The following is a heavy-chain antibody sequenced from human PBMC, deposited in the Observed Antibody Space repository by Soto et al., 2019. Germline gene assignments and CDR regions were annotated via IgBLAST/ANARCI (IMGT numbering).Heavy chain of an antibody. Sequence: QVQLQESGPGLVKPSETLSLTCTVSGGSVSSGSYYWSWIRQPPGKGLEWIGYIYYSGSTNYNPSLKSRVTISVDTSKNQFSLKLSSVTAADTAVYYCARARYSYGYPTWFDPWGQGTLVTVSS. CDR2: IYYSGST. CDR1: GGSVSSGSYY. D-gene: IGHD5-18*01. V-gene: IGHV4-61*01. CDR3: ARARYSYGYPTWFDP. J-gene: IGHJ5*02.